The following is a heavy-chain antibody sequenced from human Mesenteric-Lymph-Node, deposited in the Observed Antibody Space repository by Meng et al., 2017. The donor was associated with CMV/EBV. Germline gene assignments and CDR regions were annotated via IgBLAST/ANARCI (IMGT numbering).Heavy chain of an antibody. CDR3: AREVGSSPGGRFYYYGMDV. Sequence: GESLKISCAASGFSFSNHMMNWVRQAPGKGLEWVSSISISSYIYYSDSVKGRFTISRDTSKNTLYLQMNSLRAEDTAVYYCAREVGSSPGGRFYYYGMDVWGQGTTVTVSS. J-gene: IGHJ6*02. V-gene: IGHV3-21*01. CDR2: ISISSYI. D-gene: IGHD6-6*01. CDR1: GFSFSNHM.